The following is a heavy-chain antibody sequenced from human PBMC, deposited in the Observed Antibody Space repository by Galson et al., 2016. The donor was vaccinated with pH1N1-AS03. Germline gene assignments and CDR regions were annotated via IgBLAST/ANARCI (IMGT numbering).Heavy chain of an antibody. CDR2: IKQDGSEK. CDR1: GFTFSTLW. J-gene: IGHJ3*01. CDR3: ARDQSVRGQTTYDV. Sequence: SLRLSCAASGFTFSTLWMTWVRQAPGKGLEWVANIKQDGSEKYYVDSVKGRFTISRDNAKNSLYLQMNSLKEEDTALYYCARDQSVRGQTTYDVWGQGTTVIVSS. V-gene: IGHV3-7*01. D-gene: IGHD1-1*01.